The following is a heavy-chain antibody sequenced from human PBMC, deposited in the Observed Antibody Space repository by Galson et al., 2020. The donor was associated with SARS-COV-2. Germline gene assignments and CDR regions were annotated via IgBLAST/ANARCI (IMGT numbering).Heavy chain of an antibody. J-gene: IGHJ3*02. V-gene: IGHV4-59*01. Sequence: SETLSLTCTVSGGSISSYYWSWIRQPPGKGLEWIGYIYYSGSTNYNPSLKSRVTISVDTSKNQFSLKLSSVTAADTAVYYCARNAEAYSSGWYVWAFDIWGQGTMVTVSS. CDR3: ARNAEAYSSGWYVWAFDI. CDR2: IYYSGST. D-gene: IGHD6-19*01. CDR1: GGSISSYY.